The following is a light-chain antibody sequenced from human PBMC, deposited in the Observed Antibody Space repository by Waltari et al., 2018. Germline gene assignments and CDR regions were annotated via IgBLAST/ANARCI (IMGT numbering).Light chain of an antibody. CDR1: QSVRSA. CDR3: QQRSNWPREFT. J-gene: IGKJ3*01. CDR2: DAS. V-gene: IGKV3-11*01. Sequence: DIVLTQSPVALSLSPGERATLSCRASQSVRSALAWYQQKPGQAPRLLIYDASNRATGIPSRCSGSGSGTDCTLTISSLEPEDFAVYYCQQRSNWPREFTFGPGTKVDIK.